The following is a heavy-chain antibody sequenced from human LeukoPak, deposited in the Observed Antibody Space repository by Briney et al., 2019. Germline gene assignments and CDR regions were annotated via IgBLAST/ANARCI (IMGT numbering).Heavy chain of an antibody. V-gene: IGHV4-34*01. CDR3: AKGPIVPAARVASGNCDY. J-gene: IGHJ4*02. CDR1: GGSFSAYY. CDR2: INLSGST. Sequence: SESLSLTCAVYGGSFSAYYWSWIRQPPGKGLEWIGEINLSGSTNYNPSFKSRVTTSVATSKKHFFLKLSSVTTAYTAVYYCAKGPIVPAARVASGNCDYWGQGTLVTVSS. D-gene: IGHD2-2*01.